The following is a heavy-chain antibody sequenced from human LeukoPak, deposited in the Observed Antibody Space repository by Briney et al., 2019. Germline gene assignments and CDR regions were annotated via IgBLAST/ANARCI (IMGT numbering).Heavy chain of an antibody. Sequence: GASVKVSCKASGYTFTSYDINWVRQATGQGLEWMGWMNPNSGNTGYAQKFQGRVTMTRNTSISTAYMELSSLRSEDTAVYYCARSPPRNLYYYDSSGQMDYWGQGTLVTVSS. V-gene: IGHV1-8*01. CDR2: MNPNSGNT. CDR1: GYTFTSYD. CDR3: ARSPPRNLYYYDSSGQMDY. J-gene: IGHJ4*02. D-gene: IGHD3-22*01.